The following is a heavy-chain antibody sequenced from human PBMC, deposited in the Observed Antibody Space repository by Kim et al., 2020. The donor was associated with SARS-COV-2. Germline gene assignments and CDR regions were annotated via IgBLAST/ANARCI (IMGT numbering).Heavy chain of an antibody. J-gene: IGHJ4*02. CDR2: ISSSSSYI. CDR3: ARDLTYYYDSSGYPIDY. CDR1: GFTFSSYS. D-gene: IGHD3-22*01. Sequence: GGSLRLSCAASGFTFSSYSMNWVRQAPGKGLEWVSSISSSSSYIYYADSVKGRFTISRDNAKNSLYLQMNSLRAEDTAVYYCARDLTYYYDSSGYPIDYWGQGTLVTVSS. V-gene: IGHV3-21*01.